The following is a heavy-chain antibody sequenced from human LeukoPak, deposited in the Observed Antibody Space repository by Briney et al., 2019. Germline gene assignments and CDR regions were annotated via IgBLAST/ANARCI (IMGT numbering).Heavy chain of an antibody. CDR3: ARSEAPTVRGVIMVHWVHP. D-gene: IGHD3-10*01. Sequence: PSDTLSLTCTVSGGSISSYFWSWIRQPPGKGLEWIGYLSQSRSTEHTPSLKSRLLISVDTSRNQFSLELKFVTAADTAVYYCARSEAPTVRGVIMVHWVHPWGQGTLVTLSS. CDR1: GGSISSYF. CDR2: LSQSRST. J-gene: IGHJ5*02. V-gene: IGHV4-59*07.